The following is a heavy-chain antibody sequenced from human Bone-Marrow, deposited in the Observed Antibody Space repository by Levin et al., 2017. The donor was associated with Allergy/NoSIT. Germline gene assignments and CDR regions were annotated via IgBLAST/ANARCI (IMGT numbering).Heavy chain of an antibody. CDR3: TRGVPTIGMDV. D-gene: IGHD4/OR15-4a*01. V-gene: IGHV1-2*06. CDR2: INPDSGGT. J-gene: IGHJ6*02. Sequence: ASVKVSCKGSAYRFSDYLLHWVRQAPGQGLEWMGRINPDSGGTNYAPKFQGRVTMTSDTSSKTVYMELDRLTSDDTAVYFCTRGVPTIGMDVWGQGTTVIVSS. CDR1: AYRFSDYL.